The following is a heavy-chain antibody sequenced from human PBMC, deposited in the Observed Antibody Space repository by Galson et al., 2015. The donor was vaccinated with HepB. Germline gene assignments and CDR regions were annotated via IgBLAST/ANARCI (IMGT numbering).Heavy chain of an antibody. CDR3: ARNLPTTGYFDF. CDR1: GYTFSSYD. D-gene: IGHD1-1*01. V-gene: IGHV1-8*01. CDR2: MSPKSGNT. J-gene: IGHJ4*02. Sequence: SVKVSCKASGYTFSSYDINWVRQAPGQGLEWMGWMSPKSGNTGYAQEFRDRVTMTRDTSISTAYLELNSLRAEDTAVYYCARNLPTTGYFDFWGQGTLVTVSS.